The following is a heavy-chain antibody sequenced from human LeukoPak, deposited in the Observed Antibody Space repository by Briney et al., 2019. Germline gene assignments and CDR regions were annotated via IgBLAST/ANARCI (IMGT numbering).Heavy chain of an antibody. D-gene: IGHD5-12*01. Sequence: PSQTLSLTCTVSGGSISSGSYYWSWIRQPAGKGLEWIGRIYTSGSTNYNPSLKSRVTISVDTSKNQFSLKLSSVTAADTAVYYCARDRVSGYGIGLYYYYMDVWGKGTTVTVSS. CDR1: GGSISSGSYY. CDR3: ARDRVSGYGIGLYYYYMDV. J-gene: IGHJ6*03. V-gene: IGHV4-61*02. CDR2: IYTSGST.